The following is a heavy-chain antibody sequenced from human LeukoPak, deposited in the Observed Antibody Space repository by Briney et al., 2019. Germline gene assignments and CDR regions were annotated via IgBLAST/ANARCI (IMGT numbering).Heavy chain of an antibody. V-gene: IGHV1-3*01. CDR3: ARAPYYYDSSGYRSWFDP. CDR2: INAGNGNT. Sequence: ASVKVSCKASGYTFTSYAMHWVSQAPGQRLEWMGWINAGNGNTKYSQKFQGRVTITRDTSASTAYMELSSLRSEDTAVYYCARAPYYYDSSGYRSWFDPWGQGTLVTVSS. D-gene: IGHD3-22*01. J-gene: IGHJ5*02. CDR1: GYTFTSYA.